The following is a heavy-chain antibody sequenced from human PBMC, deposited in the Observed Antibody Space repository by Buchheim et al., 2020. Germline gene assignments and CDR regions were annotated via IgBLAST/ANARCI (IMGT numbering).Heavy chain of an antibody. V-gene: IGHV4-39*01. D-gene: IGHD6-13*01. Sequence: QLQLQESGPGLVKPSETLSLTCTVSGGSISSSSYYWGWIRQPPGKGLEWIGSIYYSGSTYYNPSLKSRVTISVDTSKNQFSLKLSSVTAADTAVYFCARQTGRWYSHYQYYMDVWGRGTT. CDR1: GGSISSSSYY. CDR2: IYYSGST. CDR3: ARQTGRWYSHYQYYMDV. J-gene: IGHJ6*03.